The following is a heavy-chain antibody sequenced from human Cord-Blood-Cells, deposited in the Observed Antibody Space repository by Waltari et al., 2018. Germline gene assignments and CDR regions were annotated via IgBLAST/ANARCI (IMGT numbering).Heavy chain of an antibody. Sequence: QVQLVQSGAEVKKPGASVKVSCKASGYTFTSYDINWVRQATGQGLEWMGCVNPKMCKTGYAQKFQGRVTITRNTSISTAYMELSSLGSEDTAVYYCARLTGADAFDIWGQGTMVTVSS. J-gene: IGHJ3*02. D-gene: IGHD7-27*01. CDR2: VNPKMCKT. CDR1: GYTFTSYD. V-gene: IGHV1-8*03. CDR3: ARLTGADAFDI.